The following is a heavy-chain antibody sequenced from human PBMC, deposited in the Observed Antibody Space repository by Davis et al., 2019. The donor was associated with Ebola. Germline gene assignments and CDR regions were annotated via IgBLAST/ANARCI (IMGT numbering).Heavy chain of an antibody. CDR3: ARDFTDPYIISGRGGGVDY. J-gene: IGHJ4*02. Sequence: PGGSLRLSCTASGFTFSAFWMSWVRQAPGKGLEWVANVNQDGSKIYLLDSVKGRFRISRDNAKNSVFLHMDSLRTEDTAVYYCARDFTDPYIISGRGGGVDYWGQGTLVTVSS. V-gene: IGHV3-7*03. D-gene: IGHD3-16*01. CDR1: GFTFSAFW. CDR2: VNQDGSKI.